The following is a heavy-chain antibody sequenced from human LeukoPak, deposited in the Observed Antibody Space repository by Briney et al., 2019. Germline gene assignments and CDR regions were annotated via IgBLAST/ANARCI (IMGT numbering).Heavy chain of an antibody. CDR1: GFTFSSYG. J-gene: IGHJ5*02. CDR3: AKDLVPLPGHSWFDP. CDR2: ISYDGSNK. V-gene: IGHV3-30*18. Sequence: PGRSLRLSCAASGFTFSSYGMHWVRQAPGKGLEWVAVISYDGSNKYYADSVKGRFTISRDNSKNTLYLQMNSLRVEDTAVHYCAKDLVPLPGHSWFDPWGQGTLVTVSS.